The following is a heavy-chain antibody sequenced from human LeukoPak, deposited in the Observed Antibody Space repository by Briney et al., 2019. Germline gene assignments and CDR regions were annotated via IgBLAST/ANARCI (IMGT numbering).Heavy chain of an antibody. CDR3: ARAFFNSGFDY. D-gene: IGHD3-3*02. J-gene: IGHJ4*02. Sequence: PSETLSLTCAVSGGSIGSGGYSWSWIRHQPGKGLEWIGYIYSSGSTDYNPSLKSRLAISVDTSKNQFSLKVTSVTAADTAVYYCARAFFNSGFDYWGQGTLVTVSS. CDR1: GGSIGSGGYS. CDR2: IYSSGST. V-gene: IGHV4-31*11.